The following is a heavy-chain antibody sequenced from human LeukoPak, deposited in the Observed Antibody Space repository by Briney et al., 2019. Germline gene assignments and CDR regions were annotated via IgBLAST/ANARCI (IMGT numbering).Heavy chain of an antibody. CDR2: ISYDGSNK. CDR1: GFTFSSYA. D-gene: IGHD5-24*01. Sequence: GGSLRLSCAASGFTFSSYAMHWVRQAPGKGLEWVAVISYDGSNKYYADSVKGRFTISRDNAKNSLYLQMNSLRAEDTAVYYCARVRDGYNGLDYWGQGTLVTVSS. V-gene: IGHV3-30-3*01. CDR3: ARVRDGYNGLDY. J-gene: IGHJ4*02.